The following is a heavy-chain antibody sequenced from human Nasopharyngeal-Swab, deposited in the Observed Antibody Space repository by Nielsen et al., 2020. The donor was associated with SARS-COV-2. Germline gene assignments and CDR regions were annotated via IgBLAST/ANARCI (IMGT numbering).Heavy chain of an antibody. CDR2: INPSGGST. CDR3: ARGGGMATITRDAFDI. D-gene: IGHD5-24*01. J-gene: IGHJ3*02. V-gene: IGHV1-46*01. CDR1: GYTFTSYY. Sequence: ASVKVSCKASGYTFTSYYMHWVRQAPGQGLEWMGIINPSGGSTSYAQKFQGRVTMTRDTSTSTVYMELSTLRSEDTAVYYCARGGGMATITRDAFDIWGQGTMVTVSS.